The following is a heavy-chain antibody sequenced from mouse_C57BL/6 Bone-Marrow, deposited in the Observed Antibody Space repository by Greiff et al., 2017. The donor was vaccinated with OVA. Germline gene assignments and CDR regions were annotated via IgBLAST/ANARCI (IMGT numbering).Heavy chain of an antibody. Sequence: EVQRVESGGDLVKPGGSLKLSCAASGFTFSSYGMSWVRQTPDKRLEWVATISSGGSYTYYPDRVKGRVTISRDNAKNTLYLQMSSLKSEDTAMYYCARHGDYGSFFDYWGQGTTLTVSS. CDR1: GFTFSSYG. D-gene: IGHD1-1*01. J-gene: IGHJ2*01. CDR2: ISSGGSYT. V-gene: IGHV5-6*01. CDR3: ARHGDYGSFFDY.